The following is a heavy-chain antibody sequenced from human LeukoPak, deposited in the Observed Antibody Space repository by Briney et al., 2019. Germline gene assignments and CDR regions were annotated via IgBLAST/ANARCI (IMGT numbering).Heavy chain of an antibody. V-gene: IGHV3-74*01. CDR2: LSPDGGTI. CDR1: GFTFRNYW. Sequence: GGSLRLSCVVSGFTFRNYWMHWVRQTPGKGLVWVSRLSPDGGTIDYSDSVRGRFTISRDNPKDTLYLQMNSLRVDDTAVYYCATAGQWRFDSWGLGTLVTVSS. CDR3: ATAGQWRFDS. D-gene: IGHD6-19*01. J-gene: IGHJ4*02.